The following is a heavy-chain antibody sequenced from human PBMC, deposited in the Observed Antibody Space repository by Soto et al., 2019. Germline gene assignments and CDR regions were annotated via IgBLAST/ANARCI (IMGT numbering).Heavy chain of an antibody. V-gene: IGHV3-21*01. CDR3: ARSYDIFAGYSGFDY. CDR2: ISSSSSFI. J-gene: IGHJ4*02. CDR1: GFTFSSYS. D-gene: IGHD3-9*01. Sequence: EVQLVESGGGLVKPGGSLRLSCAASGFTFSSYSMNWVRQAPGKGLEWVSSISSSSSFIYYADSVKGRFTISRDNAKNSLYLQMNSLRAEDTAMFYCARSYDIFAGYSGFDYWGQGTLVTVSS.